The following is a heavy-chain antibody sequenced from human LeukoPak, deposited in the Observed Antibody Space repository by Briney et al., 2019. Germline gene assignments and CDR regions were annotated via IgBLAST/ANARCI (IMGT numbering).Heavy chain of an antibody. V-gene: IGHV3-30*02. CDR2: IRYDGSNK. Sequence: TGGSLRLSCAASGFTFSSYGMHWVRQAPGKGLEWVAFIRYDGSNKYYADSVKGRFTISRDNSKNTLYLQMNSLRAEDTAVYYCAKDRRDSSSPTSWFDPWGQGTLVTVSS. D-gene: IGHD6-6*01. CDR3: AKDRRDSSSPTSWFDP. J-gene: IGHJ5*02. CDR1: GFTFSSYG.